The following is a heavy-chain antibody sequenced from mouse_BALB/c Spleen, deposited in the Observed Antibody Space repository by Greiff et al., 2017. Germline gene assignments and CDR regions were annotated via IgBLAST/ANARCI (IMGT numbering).Heavy chain of an antibody. CDR2: ISYDGSN. Sequence: EVQLQESGPGLVKPSQSLSLTCSVTGYSITSGYYWNWIRQFPGNKLEWMGYISYDGSNNYNPSLKNRISITRDTSKNQFFLKLNSVTTEDTATYYCARARVYYYAMDYWGQGTSVTVSS. CDR3: ARARVYYYAMDY. J-gene: IGHJ4*01. CDR1: GYSITSGYY. V-gene: IGHV3-6*02.